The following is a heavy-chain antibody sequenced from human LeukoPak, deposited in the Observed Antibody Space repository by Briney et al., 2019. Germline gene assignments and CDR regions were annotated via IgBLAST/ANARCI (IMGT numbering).Heavy chain of an antibody. Sequence: PSETLSLTCAVYGGSFSGYYWSWIRQPPGKGLEWIGEINHSGSTNYNPSLKSRVTISVDTSKNQFSLKLSSVTAADTAVYYCARGGRLLWFGELLDGAIDYWGQGTLVTVSS. CDR2: INHSGST. CDR3: ARGGRLLWFGELLDGAIDY. D-gene: IGHD3-10*01. CDR1: GGSFSGYY. V-gene: IGHV4-34*01. J-gene: IGHJ4*02.